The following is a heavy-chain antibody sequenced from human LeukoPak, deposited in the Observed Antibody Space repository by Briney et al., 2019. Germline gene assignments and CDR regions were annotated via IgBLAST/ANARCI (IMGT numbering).Heavy chain of an antibody. V-gene: IGHV1-8*01. CDR1: GYTFTDYD. CDR3: VRGGGYYDRSRKYFIRPPQY. J-gene: IGHJ4*02. CDR2: MNPNSGNT. Sequence: ASVKVSCMASGYTFTDYDLNWVRQATGQGFEWLGWMNPNSGNTGYAQKFRGRVTMTRDTSITTAYMELSSLRSEDTAVYYCVRGGGYYDRSRKYFIRPPQYWGQGTLVTVSS. D-gene: IGHD3-22*01.